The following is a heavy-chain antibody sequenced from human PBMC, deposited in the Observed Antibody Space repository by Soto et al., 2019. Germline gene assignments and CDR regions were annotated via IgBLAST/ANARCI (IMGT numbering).Heavy chain of an antibody. D-gene: IGHD3-10*01. CDR2: IWYDGSNK. Sequence: QVQLVESGGGVVQPGRSLRLSCAASGFTFSSYGMHWVRQAPGKGLEWVAVIWYDGSNKYYADSVKGRFTISRDNSKNTLYLQTNSLRAEDTAVYYCARDARKNRFGELSSYYYGMDVWGQGTTVTVSS. J-gene: IGHJ6*02. CDR3: ARDARKNRFGELSSYYYGMDV. V-gene: IGHV3-33*01. CDR1: GFTFSSYG.